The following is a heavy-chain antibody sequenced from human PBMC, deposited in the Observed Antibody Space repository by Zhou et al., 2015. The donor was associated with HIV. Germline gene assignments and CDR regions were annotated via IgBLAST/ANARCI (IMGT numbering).Heavy chain of an antibody. J-gene: IGHJ5*02. V-gene: IGHV1-69*13. CDR2: IIPVLGTA. CDR1: AYMFTTFG. Sequence: QGQLVQSGAEMKKPGASVKVSCKAPAYMFTTFGITWVRQAPGQGLEWMGGIIPVLGTADYAQALQDRLIITADESTNTAYMELSSLRKDDTAMYYCARHSDKLLSTVLVTWLDPWGQGTLVTVSS. CDR3: ARHSDKLLSTVLVTWLDP. D-gene: IGHD3-16*02.